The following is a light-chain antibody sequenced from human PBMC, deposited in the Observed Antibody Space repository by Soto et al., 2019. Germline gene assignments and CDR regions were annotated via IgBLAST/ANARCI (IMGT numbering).Light chain of an antibody. Sequence: DIQMTQSPSTLSASVGDRVTITCRASQSISSWLAWYQQKPGTAPNLLIYKASTLQSGVPSRFSGSGSGTEFTLTTSSLQPDDFATYYCQQYSDNWTFGQGTKVEIK. CDR3: QQYSDNWT. V-gene: IGKV1-5*03. CDR2: KAS. J-gene: IGKJ1*01. CDR1: QSISSW.